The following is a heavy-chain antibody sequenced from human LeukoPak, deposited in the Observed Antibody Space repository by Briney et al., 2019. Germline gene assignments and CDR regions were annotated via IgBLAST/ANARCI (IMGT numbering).Heavy chain of an antibody. CDR2: ISYDGSNK. CDR1: GFTFSSYA. Sequence: GGSLRLSCAASGFTFSSYAMHWVRQAPGKGLEWVAVISYDGSNKYYADSVKGRFTISRDNSKNTLYPQMNSLRAEDTAVYYCPTSGNPSLTDIWGQGTMVTVSS. J-gene: IGHJ3*02. V-gene: IGHV3-30-3*01. D-gene: IGHD3-3*01. CDR3: PTSGNPSLTDI.